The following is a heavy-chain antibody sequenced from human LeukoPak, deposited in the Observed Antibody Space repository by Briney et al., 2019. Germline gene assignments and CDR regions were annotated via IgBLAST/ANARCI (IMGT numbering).Heavy chain of an antibody. Sequence: GGSLRLSCAASGFTFSNYAMSWVRQAPGKGLEWVSTISNSGDATYYADSVKGRFTISRDNSKNTLYLQMNSLRAEDTAVYYCARGAGYNYPYYFDYWGQGTLVTVSS. D-gene: IGHD5-24*01. V-gene: IGHV3-23*01. CDR2: ISNSGDAT. J-gene: IGHJ4*02. CDR1: GFTFSNYA. CDR3: ARGAGYNYPYYFDY.